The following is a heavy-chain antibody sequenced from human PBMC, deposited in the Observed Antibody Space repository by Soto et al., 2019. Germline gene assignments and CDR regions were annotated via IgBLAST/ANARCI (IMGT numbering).Heavy chain of an antibody. Sequence: EVQLLESGGGLVQPGGSLRLSCAASGVTFTSYAMTWVRQVPGEGLQWVSSISKSGDSTYYADSVKGRFTTSRDNSKNTLYPQMNSLRAEDTAIYYCAKGSFGFDYWGQGTLVTVSS. D-gene: IGHD3-10*01. CDR3: AKGSFGFDY. J-gene: IGHJ4*02. V-gene: IGHV3-23*01. CDR2: ISKSGDST. CDR1: GVTFTSYA.